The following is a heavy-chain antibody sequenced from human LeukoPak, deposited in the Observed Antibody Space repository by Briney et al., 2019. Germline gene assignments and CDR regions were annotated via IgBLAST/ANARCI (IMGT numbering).Heavy chain of an antibody. V-gene: IGHV4-31*03. Sequence: PSQTLSLTCTVSGGSISSGGYYWSWIRQHPGKGLEWIGYIYYSGSTYYNPSLKSRVTISVDTSKNQFSLKLSSVTAADTAVYYCARVVYGDYRFDYWGQGTLVTVSS. J-gene: IGHJ4*02. CDR3: ARVVYGDYRFDY. CDR2: IYYSGST. D-gene: IGHD4-17*01. CDR1: GGSISSGGYY.